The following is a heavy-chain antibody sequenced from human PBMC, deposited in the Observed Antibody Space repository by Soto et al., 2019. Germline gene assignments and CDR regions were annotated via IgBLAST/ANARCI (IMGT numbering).Heavy chain of an antibody. CDR2: ISSSSSYI. CDR1: GFTFSSYS. J-gene: IGHJ4*02. CDR3: ARSSGAGLRYFDWLLQGVDYFDY. V-gene: IGHV3-21*01. Sequence: GGSLRLSCAASGFTFSSYSMNWVRQAPGKGLEWVSSISSSSSYIYYADSVKGRFTISRDNAKNSLYLQMNSLRAEDTAVYYCARSSGAGLRYFDWLLQGVDYFDYWGQGTLVTVSS. D-gene: IGHD3-9*01.